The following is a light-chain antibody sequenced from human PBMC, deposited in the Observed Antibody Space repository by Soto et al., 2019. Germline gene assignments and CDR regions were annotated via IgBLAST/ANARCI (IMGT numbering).Light chain of an antibody. V-gene: IGKV3-15*01. J-gene: IGKJ4*01. CDR2: GAS. CDR1: QSVSSN. CDR3: QQYNNWPPV. Sequence: EIVMTQSPATLSVSPGERATLSCRASQSVSSNLAWYQQKPGQAPRLLIYGASTRATGIPARFSGSGSGTESTLTISSLQSEDFVVYYCQQYNNWPPVFGGGTKVEIK.